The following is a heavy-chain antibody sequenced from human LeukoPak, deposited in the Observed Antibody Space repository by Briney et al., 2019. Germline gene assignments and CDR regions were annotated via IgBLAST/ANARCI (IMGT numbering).Heavy chain of an antibody. D-gene: IGHD1-26*01. CDR2: ISYDGSNK. CDR3: AKEAVGATSFDY. V-gene: IGHV3-30*18. Sequence: GALRLSCAASRFTFSSYGMHWVRQAPGKGLEWVAVISYDGSNKYYADSVKGRFTISRDNSKNTLYLQMNSLRAEDTAVYYCAKEAVGATSFDYWGQGTLVTVSS. J-gene: IGHJ4*02. CDR1: RFTFSSYG.